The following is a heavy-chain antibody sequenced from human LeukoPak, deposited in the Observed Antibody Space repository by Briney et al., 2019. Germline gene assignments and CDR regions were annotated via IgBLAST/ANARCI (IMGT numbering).Heavy chain of an antibody. Sequence: SETLSLTCAVSGGSISSNNWWGWVRQPPGKGLEWIGEIYHSGSPNYNPSLKSRVTISVDKSRNHFSLNLSSVTAADTAVYYCARHYGPWGQGTLVTVSS. V-gene: IGHV4-4*02. D-gene: IGHD3-16*01. J-gene: IGHJ5*02. CDR1: GGSISSNNW. CDR2: IYHSGSP. CDR3: ARHYGP.